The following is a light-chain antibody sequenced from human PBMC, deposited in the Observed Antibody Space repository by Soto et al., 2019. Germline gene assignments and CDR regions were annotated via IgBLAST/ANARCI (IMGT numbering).Light chain of an antibody. CDR1: SGHSSYS. Sequence: QAVVTPSSSASASLGSSVKLTCTLSSGHSSYSIAWHQQQPGKAPRYLMKLEGSGSYNKGSGVPARFSGSSSGADRYLTISNLQFEDEADYYCETWDSNTRVFGGGTKVTVL. V-gene: IGLV4-60*02. CDR2: LEGSGSY. J-gene: IGLJ2*01. CDR3: ETWDSNTRV.